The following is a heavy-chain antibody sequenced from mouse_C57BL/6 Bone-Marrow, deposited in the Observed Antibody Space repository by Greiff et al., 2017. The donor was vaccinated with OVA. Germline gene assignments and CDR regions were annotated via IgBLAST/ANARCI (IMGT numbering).Heavy chain of an antibody. V-gene: IGHV2-3*01. Sequence: VQLQQSGPGLVAPSQSLSITCTVSGFSLTSYGVSCVRQPPGKGLDWLGVIWGDGSTNYHSALISRLSISKDNSNSQFSLKPNSRQTDDTATYYCAKFSPFITTVVATRYFDVWGTGTTVTVSS. CDR3: AKFSPFITTVVATRYFDV. CDR1: GFSLTSYG. J-gene: IGHJ1*03. CDR2: IWGDGST. D-gene: IGHD1-1*01.